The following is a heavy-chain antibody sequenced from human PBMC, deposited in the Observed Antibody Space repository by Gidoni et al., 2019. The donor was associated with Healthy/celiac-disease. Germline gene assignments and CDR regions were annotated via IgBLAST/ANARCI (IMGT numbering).Heavy chain of an antibody. J-gene: IGHJ4*02. V-gene: IGHV3-20*01. CDR1: GFTFADYG. CDR2: INWNGGST. CDR3: ARDNYDILTGYYPPDY. Sequence: EVQLVESGGGVVRPGGSLRLSCPASGFTFADYGMSWVRQAPGKGLEWVSGINWNGGSTGYADSVKGRFTISRDNAKNSLYLQMNSLRAEDTALYHCARDNYDILTGYYPPDYWGQGTLVTVSS. D-gene: IGHD3-9*01.